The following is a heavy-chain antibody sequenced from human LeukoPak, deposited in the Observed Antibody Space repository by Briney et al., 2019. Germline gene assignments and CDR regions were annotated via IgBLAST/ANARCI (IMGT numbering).Heavy chain of an antibody. CDR3: ARDAGWNLLDY. Sequence: GASLRLSCAASGFTFRNYSMHWVRQAPGKGLEWMASISQDGSKTYYVGSVKGRFTISRDNAKNSLSLQMNRLGAEDMAIYYCARDAGWNLLDYWGQGVLVTVSS. CDR2: ISQDGSKT. CDR1: GFTFRNYS. D-gene: IGHD1-7*01. J-gene: IGHJ4*02. V-gene: IGHV3-7*01.